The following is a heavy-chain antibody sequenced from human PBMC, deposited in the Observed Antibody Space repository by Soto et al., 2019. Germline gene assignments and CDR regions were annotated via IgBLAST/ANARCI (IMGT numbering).Heavy chain of an antibody. D-gene: IGHD4-4*01. Sequence: PGGSLRLSCATSGFSFSNYAMSWVRQALEKGLEWVAGITSTGYTYYVESLKGRFTVSRDNSKNTVSLQMNSLRAEDTAVYYCAKDLIDYSISYFDYWGQGTLVTVSS. J-gene: IGHJ4*02. CDR1: GFSFSNYA. CDR2: ITSTGYT. V-gene: IGHV3-23*01. CDR3: AKDLIDYSISYFDY.